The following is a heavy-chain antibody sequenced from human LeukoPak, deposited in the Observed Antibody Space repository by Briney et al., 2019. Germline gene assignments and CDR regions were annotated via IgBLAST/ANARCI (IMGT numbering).Heavy chain of an antibody. CDR2: ISAYNGNT. Sequence: ASVKVSCKASGYTSTSYGISWVRQAPGQGLEWMGWISAYNGNTNYAQKLQGRVTMTTDTSTSTAYMELRSLRSDDTAVYYCARGLNYDFWSGYYLDYWGQGTLVTVSS. CDR3: ARGLNYDFWSGYYLDY. J-gene: IGHJ4*02. V-gene: IGHV1-18*01. D-gene: IGHD3-3*01. CDR1: GYTSTSYG.